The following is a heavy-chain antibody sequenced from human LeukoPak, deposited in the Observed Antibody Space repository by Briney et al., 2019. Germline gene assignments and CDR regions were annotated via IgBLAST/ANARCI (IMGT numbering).Heavy chain of an antibody. Sequence: GRSLRLSCAASGFPFSSYVMHWLRQTPGKGLEWVAVIWFDGGKIYYADSVEGRFTISRDNSKNTLYLQMNSLRAEDTAVYHCARDFTNIRGGGYFDNWGQGTLVTVSS. CDR2: IWFDGGKI. V-gene: IGHV3-33*01. J-gene: IGHJ4*02. D-gene: IGHD2/OR15-2a*01. CDR3: ARDFTNIRGGGYFDN. CDR1: GFPFSSYV.